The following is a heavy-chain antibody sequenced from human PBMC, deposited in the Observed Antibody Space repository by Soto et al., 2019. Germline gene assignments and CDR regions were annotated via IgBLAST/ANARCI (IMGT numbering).Heavy chain of an antibody. CDR3: ARRYGGSIDY. Sequence: QVQLQESGPGLVKPSETLSLTCTVSGGSISSYYWSWIRQPPGKGLEWIGYIYYGGSTNYNPSLKSRVTISVDTSKNQFSLKLSSVTAADTAVYYCARRYGGSIDYWGQGTLVTVSS. CDR1: GGSISSYY. J-gene: IGHJ4*02. D-gene: IGHD2-15*01. CDR2: IYYGGST. V-gene: IGHV4-59*08.